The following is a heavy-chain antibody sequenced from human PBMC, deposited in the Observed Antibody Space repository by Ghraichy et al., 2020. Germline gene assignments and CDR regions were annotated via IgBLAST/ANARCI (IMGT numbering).Heavy chain of an antibody. CDR1: GGTFSSYA. CDR2: IIPIFGTA. CDR3: ARETYSSSWSNWYFDL. V-gene: IGHV1-69*01. J-gene: IGHJ2*01. Sequence: VKVSCKASGGTFSSYAISWVRQAPGQGLEWMGGIIPIFGTANYAQKFQGRVTITADESTSTAYMELSSLRSEDTAVYYCARETYSSSWSNWYFDLWGRGTLVTVSS. D-gene: IGHD6-13*01.